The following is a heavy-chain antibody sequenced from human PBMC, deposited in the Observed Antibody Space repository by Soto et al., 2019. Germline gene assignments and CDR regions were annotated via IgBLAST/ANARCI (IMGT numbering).Heavy chain of an antibody. CDR1: GYTFTSYG. D-gene: IGHD2-15*01. Sequence: EASVKVSCKASGYTFTSYGISCVRQAPGQGLEWMGWISAYNGNTNYAQKLQGRVTMTTDTSTSTAYMELRSLRSDDTAVYYCARDQLGYCSGGSCFNMDVWGKGTTVTVSS. CDR3: ARDQLGYCSGGSCFNMDV. CDR2: ISAYNGNT. J-gene: IGHJ6*03. V-gene: IGHV1-18*01.